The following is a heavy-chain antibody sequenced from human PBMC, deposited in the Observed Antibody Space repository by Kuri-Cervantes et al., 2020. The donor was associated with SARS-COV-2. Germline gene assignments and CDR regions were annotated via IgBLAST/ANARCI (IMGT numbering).Heavy chain of an antibody. Sequence: SETLSLTCTVSGGSISSYYWSWIRQPPGRGLEWIGYIYYGGSTNYNPSLKSRVTISVDTSKNQFSPKLSSVTAADPAVYYCARDRGGWINGWFDPWGQGTLVTVSS. CDR3: ARDRGGWINGWFDP. CDR1: GGSISSYY. CDR2: IYYGGST. V-gene: IGHV4-59*01. J-gene: IGHJ5*02. D-gene: IGHD5-12*01.